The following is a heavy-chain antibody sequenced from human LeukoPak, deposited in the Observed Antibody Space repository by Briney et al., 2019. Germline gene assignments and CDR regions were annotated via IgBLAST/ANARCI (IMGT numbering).Heavy chain of an antibody. Sequence: SETLSLTCAVYGGSFSGYYWSWIRQPPGKGLEWIGEINHSGSTNYNPSLKSRVTISVDTSKNQFSLKLSSVTAADTAVYYCARVGPPYYDFWSGYQYYFDYWGQGTLVTVSS. V-gene: IGHV4-34*01. CDR2: INHSGST. D-gene: IGHD3-3*01. J-gene: IGHJ4*02. CDR1: GGSFSGYY. CDR3: ARVGPPYYDFWSGYQYYFDY.